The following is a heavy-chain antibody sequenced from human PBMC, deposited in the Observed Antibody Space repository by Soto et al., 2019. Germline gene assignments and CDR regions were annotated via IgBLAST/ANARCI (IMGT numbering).Heavy chain of an antibody. D-gene: IGHD2-2*01. CDR2: ISGSGGST. CDR1: GFTFSSYA. Sequence: GSLRLSCAASGFTFSSYAMSWVRQAPGKGLEWVSAISGSGGSTYYADSVKGRFTISRDNSKNTLYLQMNSLRAEDTAVYYCAKDRFLYCSSTSCYRDYYYYGMDVWGQGTTVTVSS. V-gene: IGHV3-23*01. J-gene: IGHJ6*02. CDR3: AKDRFLYCSSTSCYRDYYYYGMDV.